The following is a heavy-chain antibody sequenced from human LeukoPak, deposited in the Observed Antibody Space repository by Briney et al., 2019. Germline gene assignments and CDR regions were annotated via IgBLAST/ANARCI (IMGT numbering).Heavy chain of an antibody. CDR3: AKEELAAAGRDFEY. CDR1: GFTFSTSA. V-gene: IGHV3-23*01. J-gene: IGHJ4*02. D-gene: IGHD6-13*01. CDR2: INGSGGST. Sequence: GGSLRLSCAASGFTFSTSAMSWLRQAPGRGLEWVLAINGSGGSTYYADYVKGRFTMSRDNSKNTLDLQMNSLRAEDTAVYYCAKEELAAAGRDFEYWGQGTLVTVSS.